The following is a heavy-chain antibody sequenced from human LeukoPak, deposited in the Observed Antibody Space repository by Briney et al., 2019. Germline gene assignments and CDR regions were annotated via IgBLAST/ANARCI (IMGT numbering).Heavy chain of an antibody. Sequence: GGSLRLSCTASGFTFSSFGMYWVRQAPGKGLEWVAVISYDGSNKFYADSVKGRFTISRDSSKNTLYLQMNSLRAEDTAVYYCAKEKTGSNYDWWGQGTLSPSPQ. CDR2: ISYDGSNK. J-gene: IGHJ4*02. V-gene: IGHV3-30*18. D-gene: IGHD1-26*01. CDR1: GFTFSSFG. CDR3: AKEKTGSNYDW.